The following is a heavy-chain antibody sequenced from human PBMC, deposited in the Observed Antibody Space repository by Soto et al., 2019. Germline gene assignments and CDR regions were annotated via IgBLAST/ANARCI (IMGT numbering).Heavy chain of an antibody. J-gene: IGHJ4*02. CDR2: IFYSGST. CDR1: GGSINSGGYY. CDR3: ARGDRQSGYSSSWVFDY. Sequence: QVQLQESGPGLVKPSQTLSLICTVSGGSINSGGYYWNWIRQHPGKGLEWIGYIFYSGSTYYNPFLRSRFTISADTSENQFSLKLSSVTAADTAVYFCARGDRQSGYSSSWVFDYWGQGTLVNVSS. D-gene: IGHD6-13*01. V-gene: IGHV4-31*03.